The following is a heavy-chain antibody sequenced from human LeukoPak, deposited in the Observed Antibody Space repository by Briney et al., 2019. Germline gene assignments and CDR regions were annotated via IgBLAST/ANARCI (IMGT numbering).Heavy chain of an antibody. Sequence: PGGSLRLSCAASGFTFSSYWMHWVRQAPGKGLVWVSRINTDGSSTSYADSVKGRFTISRDNAKNTLYLQMNSLRAEDTAVYYCARGPYDSGSFFDYWGQGTLVTVSS. V-gene: IGHV3-74*01. CDR3: ARGPYDSGSFFDY. CDR2: INTDGSST. CDR1: GFTFSSYW. J-gene: IGHJ4*02. D-gene: IGHD3-10*01.